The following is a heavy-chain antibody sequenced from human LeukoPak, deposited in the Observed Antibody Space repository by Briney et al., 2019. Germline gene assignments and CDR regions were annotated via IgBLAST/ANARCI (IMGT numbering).Heavy chain of an antibody. CDR3: ARAGYSSSD. CDR2: ISSSGSTV. D-gene: IGHD6-6*01. Sequence: GGSLRLSCAASGFTFSSYEMNWVRQAPGKGLEWVSYISSSGSTVYYADSVKGRFTISRDNAKNSLYLQMNSLRAEDTAVYYCARAGYSSSDWGQGTLVTVSS. V-gene: IGHV3-48*03. CDR1: GFTFSSYE. J-gene: IGHJ4*02.